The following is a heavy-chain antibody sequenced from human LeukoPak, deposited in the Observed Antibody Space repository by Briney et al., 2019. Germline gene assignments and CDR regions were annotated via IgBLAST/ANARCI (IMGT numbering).Heavy chain of an antibody. V-gene: IGHV3-21*01. D-gene: IGHD3-10*02. J-gene: IGHJ6*04. Sequence: PGGSLRLSCAASGFTFNSFSMNWVRQAPGKGLEWVSSIRSSSSYIYYADSVKGRFTISRDNAKNSLYLQMNSLRAEDTAVYYCAELGITMIGGVWGKGTTVTISS. CDR2: IRSSSSYI. CDR3: AELGITMIGGV. CDR1: GFTFNSFS.